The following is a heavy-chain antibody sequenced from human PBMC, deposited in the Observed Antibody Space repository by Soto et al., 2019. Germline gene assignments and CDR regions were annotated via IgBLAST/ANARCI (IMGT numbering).Heavy chain of an antibody. Sequence: ASETLSLTCTVSGGSISSYYWSWIRQPAGKGLEWIGRIYTSGSTNYNPSLKSRVTMSVDTSKNQFSLKLSSVTAADTAVYYCARAYQLLPSFAFWFDPWGQGTLVTVSS. V-gene: IGHV4-4*07. CDR3: ARAYQLLPSFAFWFDP. J-gene: IGHJ5*02. D-gene: IGHD2-2*01. CDR1: GGSISSYY. CDR2: IYTSGST.